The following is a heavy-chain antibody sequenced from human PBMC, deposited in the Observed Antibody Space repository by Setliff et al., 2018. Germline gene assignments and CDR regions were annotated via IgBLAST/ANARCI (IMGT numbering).Heavy chain of an antibody. CDR1: GYPINTHY. CDR2: IYSSGST. V-gene: IGHV4-59*11. Sequence: PSETLSLTCTVSGYPINTHYWSWIRQSPGKGLEWIGYIYSSGSTNYNPSLKSRVTMSVDTSKDQFSLNLRSVTAADTAVYYCARQPSSGSYYNPRPYYFDFWGQGTLVTVSS. D-gene: IGHD3-10*01. J-gene: IGHJ4*02. CDR3: ARQPSSGSYYNPRPYYFDF.